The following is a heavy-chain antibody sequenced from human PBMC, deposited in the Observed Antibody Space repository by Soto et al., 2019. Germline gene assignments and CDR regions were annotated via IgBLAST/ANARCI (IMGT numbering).Heavy chain of an antibody. CDR1: GFIFTRYA. CDR2: ISGTAGKT. D-gene: IGHD6-19*01. Sequence: PXGSLRLSCAAAGFIFTRYAMAWVRQVPGKGLEWLAGISGTAGKTYYLDSVKGRFTISRDTSRNTVFLQMNSLRADDTAIYFCAGRTVASSWTSDIWGQGTMVTVSS. V-gene: IGHV3-23*01. CDR3: AGRTVASSWTSDI. J-gene: IGHJ3*02.